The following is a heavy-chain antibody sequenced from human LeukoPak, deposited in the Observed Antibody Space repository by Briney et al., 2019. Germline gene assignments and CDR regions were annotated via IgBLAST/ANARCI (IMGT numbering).Heavy chain of an antibody. CDR3: ATASRDGGIAAAGNGY. CDR2: IIPIFGTA. Sequence: GSSVKVSCKASGGTFSSYAISWVRQAPGQGLEWMGGIIPIFGTANYAQKFQGRVTITTDESTSTAYMELSSLRSEDTAVYYCATASRDGGIAAAGNGYWGQGTLVTVSS. J-gene: IGHJ4*02. V-gene: IGHV1-69*05. CDR1: GGTFSSYA. D-gene: IGHD6-13*01.